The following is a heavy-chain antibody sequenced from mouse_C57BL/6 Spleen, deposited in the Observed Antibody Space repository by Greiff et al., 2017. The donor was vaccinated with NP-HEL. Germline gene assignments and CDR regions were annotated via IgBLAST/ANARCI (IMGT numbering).Heavy chain of an antibody. J-gene: IGHJ1*03. CDR2: ISSGSSTI. D-gene: IGHD1-1*01. CDR1: GFTFSDYG. Sequence: EVKVVESGGGLVKPGGSLKLSCAASGFTFSDYGMHWVRQAPEKGLEWVAYISSGSSTIYYADTVKGRFTISRDNAKNTLFLQMTSLRSEDTAMYYCARQVATNFDVWGTGTTVTVSS. V-gene: IGHV5-17*01. CDR3: ARQVATNFDV.